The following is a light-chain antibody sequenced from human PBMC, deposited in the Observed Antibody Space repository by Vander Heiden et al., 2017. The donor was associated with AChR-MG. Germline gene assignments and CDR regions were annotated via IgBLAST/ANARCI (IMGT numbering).Light chain of an antibody. CDR3: QQDYNPNT. Sequence: DIQMTQSPSSLSASVGDRVTITCQASQDISNYLNWYQQKPGKAPKLLIYDASNLETGVPSRFSGSGSGTDFTFTISSLQPEDIATYYCQQDYNPNTFGQGTRLEIK. V-gene: IGKV1-33*01. CDR1: QDISNY. CDR2: DAS. J-gene: IGKJ5*01.